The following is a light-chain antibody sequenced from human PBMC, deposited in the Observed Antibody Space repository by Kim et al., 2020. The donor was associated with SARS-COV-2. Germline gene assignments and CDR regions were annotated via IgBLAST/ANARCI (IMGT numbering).Light chain of an antibody. J-gene: IGKJ4*01. CDR3: QQVNNYPLT. CDR2: AAS. Sequence: IQLTQSPSSLSASVGDRVTITCRASQGISDYLAWYQQKPGKAPKLLIYAASTLHSGVPSRFSGSGSGTDFTLIISSLQPEDFATYYCQQVNNYPLTFGGGTKVDIK. CDR1: QGISDY. V-gene: IGKV1-9*01.